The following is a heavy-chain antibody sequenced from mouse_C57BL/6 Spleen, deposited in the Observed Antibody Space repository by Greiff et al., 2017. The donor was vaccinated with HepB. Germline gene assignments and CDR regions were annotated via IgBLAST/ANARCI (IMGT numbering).Heavy chain of an antibody. Sequence: VKLQESGAELVRPGASVTLSCKASGYTFTDYEMHWVKQTPVHGLEWIGAIDPETGGTAYNQKFKGKAILTADKSSSTAYMELRSLTSEDSAVYYCTRSGSSGPWFAYWGQGTLVTVSA. CDR3: TRSGSSGPWFAY. J-gene: IGHJ3*01. CDR1: GYTFTDYE. V-gene: IGHV1-15*01. D-gene: IGHD3-2*02. CDR2: IDPETGGT.